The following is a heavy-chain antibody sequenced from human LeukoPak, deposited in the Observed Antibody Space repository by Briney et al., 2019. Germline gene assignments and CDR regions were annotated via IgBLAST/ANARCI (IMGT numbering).Heavy chain of an antibody. CDR1: GFTFRSYW. CDR3: ARDNYYGMDV. D-gene: IGHD2-15*01. CDR2: INSDGSIT. J-gene: IGHJ6*02. V-gene: IGHV3-74*01. Sequence: GGSLRLSCAASGFTFRSYWMQWVRQGPGKGLVWVSHINSDGSITSSADSVKGRFTISRDNAKNTLYLQMNSLRAEDTAVYYCARDNYYGMDVWGQGTTVTVSS.